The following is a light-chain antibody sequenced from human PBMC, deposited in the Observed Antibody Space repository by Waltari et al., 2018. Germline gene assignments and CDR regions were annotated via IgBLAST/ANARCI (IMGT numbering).Light chain of an antibody. J-gene: IGKJ1*01. CDR1: QILSIY. Sequence: EIVLTQSPGTLSLSPGERATLSCSASQILSIYLAWYQQKPGRAPRLLIYLASSRATGVPDRVSGSGSGTDFSLTISRLEPEDFAVYYCQHYVSLPVTFGQGTKVEIK. CDR3: QHYVSLPVT. CDR2: LAS. V-gene: IGKV3-20*01.